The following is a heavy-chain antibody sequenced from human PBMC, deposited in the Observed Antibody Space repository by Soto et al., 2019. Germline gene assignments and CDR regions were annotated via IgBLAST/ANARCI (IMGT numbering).Heavy chain of an antibody. CDR1: GFTVNDYY. V-gene: IGHV3-53*01. D-gene: IGHD1-26*01. J-gene: IGHJ4*02. CDR2: LYSGGST. Sequence: EVQLVESGGGLVQPGGSLRLSCAASGFTVNDYYMTWVRQAPGKGLEWVSLLYSGGSTIYADSVKGRVTISRDSSKNTLYLQRNSLRVEDTAVYYCARATVGASDFGFDSWGQGTLVTVSS. CDR3: ARATVGASDFGFDS.